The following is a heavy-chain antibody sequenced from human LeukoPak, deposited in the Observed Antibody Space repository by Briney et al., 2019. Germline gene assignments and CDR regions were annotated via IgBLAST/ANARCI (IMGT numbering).Heavy chain of an antibody. D-gene: IGHD6-13*01. CDR1: GFTFSSYW. V-gene: IGHV3-74*01. Sequence: PGGSLRLSCAASGFTFSSYWMHWVRQAPGKGLVWVSRINTDGSTDGSSASCADSVKGRFTISRDNAKNTLHLQMSRRRAENTAVYYCARVSHSWYNAFAIWGQGTMVTVSS. CDR3: ARVSHSWYNAFAI. CDR2: INTDGSTDGSSA. J-gene: IGHJ3*02.